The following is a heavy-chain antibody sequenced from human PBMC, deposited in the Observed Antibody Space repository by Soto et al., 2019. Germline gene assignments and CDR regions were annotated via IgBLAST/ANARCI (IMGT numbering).Heavy chain of an antibody. D-gene: IGHD3-22*01. Sequence: QVQLVESGGGVVQPGRSLRLSCAASGFTFSAYGMHWVRQAPGKGPEWLAVISFDGVNEYDADPVEGRFSISRDNSKNTLYLKMTSLRVEDTAVYYCANTIDSPPGNSRGRAALLAYWRQGTLVTVSS. V-gene: IGHV3-30*18. CDR2: ISFDGVNE. CDR3: ANTIDSPPGNSRGRAALLAY. J-gene: IGHJ4*02. CDR1: GFTFSAYG.